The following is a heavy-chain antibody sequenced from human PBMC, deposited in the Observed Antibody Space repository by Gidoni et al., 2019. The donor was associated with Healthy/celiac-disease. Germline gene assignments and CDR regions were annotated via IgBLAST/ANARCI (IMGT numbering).Heavy chain of an antibody. Sequence: QVQLVESGGGVVQPGRSLRLSCAASGFTFVSYGMHWVRQAPGKGLEWVAVISYDGSNKYYADSVKGRFTISRDNSKNTLYLQMNSLRAEDTAVYYCAKGVGGYSYGPHPFDYWGQGTLVTVSS. V-gene: IGHV3-30*18. J-gene: IGHJ4*02. CDR3: AKGVGGYSYGPHPFDY. D-gene: IGHD5-18*01. CDR1: GFTFVSYG. CDR2: ISYDGSNK.